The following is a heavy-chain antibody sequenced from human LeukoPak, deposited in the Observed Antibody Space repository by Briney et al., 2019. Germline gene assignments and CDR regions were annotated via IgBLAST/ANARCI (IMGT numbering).Heavy chain of an antibody. V-gene: IGHV4-31*03. Sequence: SETLSLTCTVSGGSISSGGYYWSWIRQHPGKGLEWIGYIYYSGSTYYNPSLKSRATISVDTSKNQFSLKLSSVTAADTAVYYCARTRRGYCSSTSGPYYFDYWGQGTLVTVSS. D-gene: IGHD2-2*01. CDR2: IYYSGST. CDR3: ARTRRGYCSSTSGPYYFDY. CDR1: GGSISSGGYY. J-gene: IGHJ4*02.